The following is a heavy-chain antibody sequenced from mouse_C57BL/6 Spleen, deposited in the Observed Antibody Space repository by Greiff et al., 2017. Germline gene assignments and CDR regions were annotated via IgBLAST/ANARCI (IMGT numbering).Heavy chain of an antibody. CDR1: GYTFTSYW. CDR2: IYPGSGST. V-gene: IGHV1-55*01. CDR3: SICYYGNYGDDYYAMDY. J-gene: IGHJ4*01. D-gene: IGHD2-1*01. Sequence: VQLQQPGAELVKPGASVKMSCKASGYTFTSYWITWVKQRPGQGLEWIGDIYPGSGSTNYNEKFNSKATLTVDKSSRTAYMQLSSLTSEDSAVYDCSICYYGNYGDDYYAMDYWGQGTSVTVSS.